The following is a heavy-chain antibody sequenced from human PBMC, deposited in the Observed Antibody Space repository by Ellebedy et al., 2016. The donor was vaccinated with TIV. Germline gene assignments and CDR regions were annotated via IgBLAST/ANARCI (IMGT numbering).Heavy chain of an antibody. J-gene: IGHJ4*02. Sequence: GESLKISCAASGFTFSSYSMNWVRQAPGKGLEWVSSISSSSSYIYYADSVKGRFTISRDNAKNSLYLQMNSLRAEDTAVYYCARDSRSTLFLDYWGQGTLVTVSS. V-gene: IGHV3-21*01. CDR2: ISSSSSYI. CDR3: ARDSRSTLFLDY. D-gene: IGHD6-6*01. CDR1: GFTFSSYS.